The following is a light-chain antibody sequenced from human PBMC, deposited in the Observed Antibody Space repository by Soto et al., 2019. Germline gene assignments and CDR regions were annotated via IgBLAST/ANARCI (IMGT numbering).Light chain of an antibody. CDR2: AAS. CDR1: QGISNY. CDR3: QQYGSSPPYT. J-gene: IGKJ2*01. V-gene: IGKV1-27*01. Sequence: DLQMTQSPSSLSASVGDRVTITCRASQGISNYLAWYQQKPGKVPKLLIYAASTLQSGVPSRFSGSGSGTDFTLTITRVEPEDFAVYYCQQYGSSPPYTFGQGTKLEIK.